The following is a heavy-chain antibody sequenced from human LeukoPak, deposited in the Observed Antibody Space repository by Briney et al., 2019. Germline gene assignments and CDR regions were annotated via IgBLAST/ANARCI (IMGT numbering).Heavy chain of an antibody. CDR2: ISYDGSNK. V-gene: IGHV3-30*18. CDR3: AKSRVLWFGESALDY. CDR1: GFTFSSYG. D-gene: IGHD3-10*01. Sequence: PGGPLRLSCAASGFTFSSYGMHWVRQAPGKGLEWVAVISYDGSNKYYADSVKGRFTISRDNSKNTLYLQMNSLRAEDTAVYYCAKSRVLWFGESALDYWGQGTLVTVSS. J-gene: IGHJ4*02.